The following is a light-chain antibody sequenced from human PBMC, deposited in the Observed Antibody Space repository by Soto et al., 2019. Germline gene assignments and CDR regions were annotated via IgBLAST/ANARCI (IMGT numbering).Light chain of an antibody. CDR3: QQYGNSPFT. CDR2: GAS. V-gene: IGKV3-20*01. Sequence: EIVLTQSPGTLSLSPGERATLSCRASQTVSRSALAWYQQKPGQAPRLLIYGASNRATGIPDRFSGSGSGTDFTLTISRREPEDFEVYYCQQYGNSPFTFGGGTKVEIK. CDR1: QTVSRSA. J-gene: IGKJ4*01.